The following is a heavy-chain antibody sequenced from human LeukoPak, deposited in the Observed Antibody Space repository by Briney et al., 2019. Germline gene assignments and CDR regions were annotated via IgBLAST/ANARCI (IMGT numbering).Heavy chain of an antibody. CDR3: VHCSSTSCYGDYYGMDV. D-gene: IGHD2-2*01. V-gene: IGHV3-21*01. CDR1: GFTFSSHS. CDR2: ISSGSSYI. Sequence: GGSLRLSCAASGFTFSSHSMNWVRQAPGRGLEWVSSISSGSSYIYYADSVKGRFTISRDNAKNSLYLQMNSLRAEDTAVYYCVHCSSTSCYGDYYGMDVWGQGTTVTVSS. J-gene: IGHJ6*02.